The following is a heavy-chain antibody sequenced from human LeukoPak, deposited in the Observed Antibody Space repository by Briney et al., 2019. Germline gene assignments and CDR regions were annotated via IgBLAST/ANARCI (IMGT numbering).Heavy chain of an antibody. J-gene: IGHJ4*02. CDR1: GFTFSGSA. CDR2: IRSKANSYAT. D-gene: IGHD4-23*01. CDR3: TTVTTVVTL. V-gene: IGHV3-73*01. Sequence: GGSLRLSCAASGFTFSGSAMHWVRQAFGKGLEWVGRIRSKANSYATAYAALVKGRFTISRDDSKNTAYLQMNSLKTEDTAVYYCTTVTTVVTLWGQGTLVTVSS.